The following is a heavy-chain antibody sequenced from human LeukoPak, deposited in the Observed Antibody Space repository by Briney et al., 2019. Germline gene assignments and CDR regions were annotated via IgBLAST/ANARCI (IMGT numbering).Heavy chain of an antibody. CDR2: ISSSSRYI. Sequence: GGSLRLSCAASGFTFSDYYMSWIRQAPGKGLEWVSSISSSSRYIYFADSLKGRFTISRDNAKNSLYLQMNSLRAEDTAVYYCARVLEAASFDYWGQGILVTVSS. J-gene: IGHJ4*02. CDR3: ARVLEAASFDY. V-gene: IGHV3-11*06. CDR1: GFTFSDYY. D-gene: IGHD6-25*01.